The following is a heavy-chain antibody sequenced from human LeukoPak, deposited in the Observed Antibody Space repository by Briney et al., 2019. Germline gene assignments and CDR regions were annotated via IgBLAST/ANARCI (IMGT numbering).Heavy chain of an antibody. CDR3: AKVRRGYYGL. CDR2: ISGSGGST. CDR1: GFTFSSYA. Sequence: PGGSLRLSCAASGFTFSSYAMSWVRQAPGKGLEWVSAISGSGGSTYYADSVKGRFTISRDNSKNTLYLQMNSLRAQDTVVYYCAKVRRGYYGLWGQGTLVTVSS. V-gene: IGHV3-23*01. D-gene: IGHD3-10*01. J-gene: IGHJ4*02.